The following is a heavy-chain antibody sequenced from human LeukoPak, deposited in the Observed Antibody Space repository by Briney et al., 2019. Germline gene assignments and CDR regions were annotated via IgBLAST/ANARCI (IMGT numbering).Heavy chain of an antibody. Sequence: SETLSLTCTVSGGSISSGDYYWSWIRQPPGKGLEWIGYIYYSGSTNYNPSLKSRVTISVDTSKNQFSLKLSSVTAADTAVYYCARERGYSYGVDYWGQGTLVTVSS. V-gene: IGHV4-61*08. CDR2: IYYSGST. CDR1: GGSISSGDYY. CDR3: ARERGYSYGVDY. J-gene: IGHJ4*02. D-gene: IGHD5-18*01.